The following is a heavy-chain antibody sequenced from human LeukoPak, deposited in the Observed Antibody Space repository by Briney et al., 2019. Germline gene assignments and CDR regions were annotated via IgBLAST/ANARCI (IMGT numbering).Heavy chain of an antibody. D-gene: IGHD4-17*01. CDR2: ISGSGGST. CDR3: AKVRGYGDPFDY. J-gene: IGHJ4*02. Sequence: GGSLRLSCAASGFTFSSYAMSWVRQAPGKGLEWVSAISGSGGSTYYADSVKGRFTISRDNAKNSLYLQMNSLRAEDTALYYCAKVRGYGDPFDYWGQGTLVTVSS. V-gene: IGHV3-23*01. CDR1: GFTFSSYA.